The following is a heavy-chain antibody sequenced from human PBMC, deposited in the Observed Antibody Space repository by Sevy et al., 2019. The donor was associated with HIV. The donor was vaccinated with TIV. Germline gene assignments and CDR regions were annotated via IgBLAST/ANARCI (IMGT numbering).Heavy chain of an antibody. CDR1: GFTINSNY. V-gene: IGHV3-66*01. CDR3: ARDLEFYDYGDYGPAFMPDY. CDR2: IYSDGTT. Sequence: GSLRLSCAASGFTINSNYMTWVRQAPGKGLEGVSVIYSDGTTYHADSVKDRFTISRDNSKNTLYLQMNSLRAEDTAVYYCARDLEFYDYGDYGPAFMPDYWGQGTLVTVSS. D-gene: IGHD4-17*01. J-gene: IGHJ4*02.